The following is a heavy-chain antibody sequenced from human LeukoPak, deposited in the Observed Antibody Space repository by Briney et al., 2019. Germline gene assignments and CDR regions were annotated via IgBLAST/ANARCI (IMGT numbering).Heavy chain of an antibody. Sequence: PGGSLRLSCAASGFTFIGYGMSWVRQAPGKGLDWVSAIRGTGDSPNYADSVKGRFTISRDNSQNKLYLQMSSLRAEDTAVYYCVKAGTTGSSWDYWGQGTLVTVSS. CDR2: IRGTGDSP. J-gene: IGHJ4*02. CDR1: GFTFIGYG. D-gene: IGHD1-1*01. CDR3: VKAGTTGSSWDY. V-gene: IGHV3-23*01.